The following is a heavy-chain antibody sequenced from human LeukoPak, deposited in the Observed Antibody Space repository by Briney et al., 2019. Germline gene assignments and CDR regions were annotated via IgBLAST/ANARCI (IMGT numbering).Heavy chain of an antibody. CDR3: ARMVDYGDYVGLDY. CDR1: GGTFSSYA. CDR2: IIPIFGIA. Sequence: GASVKVSCKASGGTFSSYAISWVRQAPGQELEWMGRIIPIFGIANYAQKFQGRVTITADKSTSTAYMELSSLRSEDTAVYYCARMVDYGDYVGLDYWGQGTLVTVSS. V-gene: IGHV1-69*04. D-gene: IGHD4-17*01. J-gene: IGHJ4*02.